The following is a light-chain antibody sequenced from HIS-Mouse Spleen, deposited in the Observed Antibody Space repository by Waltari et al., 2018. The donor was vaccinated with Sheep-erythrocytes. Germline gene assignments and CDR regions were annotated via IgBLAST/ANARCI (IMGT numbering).Light chain of an antibody. CDR3: QAWDSSIVV. CDR1: NLGATY. CDR2: QDS. Sequence: SYELTQPPSVSVSPGQTASITCSGDNLGATYACWYQQKPGQSPVLVIYQDSKRPSGIPERFSGSNSGNTATLTISGTQAMDEADYYCQAWDSSIVVFGGGTKLTVL. J-gene: IGLJ2*01. V-gene: IGLV3-1*01.